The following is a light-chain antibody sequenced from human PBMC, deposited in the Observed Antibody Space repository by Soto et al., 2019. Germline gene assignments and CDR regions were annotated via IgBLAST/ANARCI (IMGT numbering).Light chain of an antibody. V-gene: IGKV1-5*01. CDR2: DAS. CDR3: QQYNSFR. Sequence: DIQMTQSPSSLSASVGDRVTITCRASQSISNWLAWYQQKPGKAPKLLIYDASSLESGVPSRFSGSGSGTEFTLTISSLQPDDFATYYCQQYNSFRFGQGTKGDIK. J-gene: IGKJ1*01. CDR1: QSISNW.